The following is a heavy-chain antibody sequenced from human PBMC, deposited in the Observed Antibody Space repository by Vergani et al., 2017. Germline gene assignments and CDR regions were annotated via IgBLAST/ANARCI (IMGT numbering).Heavy chain of an antibody. CDR1: GYTFTGYY. D-gene: IGHD3-22*01. CDR2: INPNSGGT. CDR3: GRASSGYYYANFDY. V-gene: IGHV1-2*02. J-gene: IGHJ4*02. Sequence: QVQLVQSGAEVKKPGASVKVSCKASGYTFTGYYMHWVRQAPGQGLEWMGWINPNSGGTNYAQKFQGRVTITADESTSTAYMELSSLRSEDTAVYYCGRASSGYYYANFDYWGQGTLVTVSS.